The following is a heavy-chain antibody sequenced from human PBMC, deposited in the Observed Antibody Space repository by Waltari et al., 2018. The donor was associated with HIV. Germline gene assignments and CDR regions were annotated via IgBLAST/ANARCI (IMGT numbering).Heavy chain of an antibody. Sequence: EVQLVESGGGLVQPGGSLRLSCAASGFTFTSYGMNWVRQAPGKGLGWVSFIRSSSSTIYYADSVKGRFTISRDNAKNSLYLQMNSLRAEDTAVYYCARETYYYDSSGPYFDYWGQGTLVTVSS. J-gene: IGHJ4*02. V-gene: IGHV3-48*01. CDR3: ARETYYYDSSGPYFDY. CDR2: IRSSSSTI. CDR1: GFTFTSYG. D-gene: IGHD3-22*01.